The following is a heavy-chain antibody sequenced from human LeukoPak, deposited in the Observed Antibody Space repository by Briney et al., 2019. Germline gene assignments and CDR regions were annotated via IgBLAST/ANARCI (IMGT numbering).Heavy chain of an antibody. Sequence: PSQTLSLTCTVSGGSINTNEYYWSWIRQPAGKGLEWAGRVFPSGSTDYSPSLRGRVTISLDTSKNQFSLRLSSVTAADTAIYYCARDFSYWGQGTLVTVSS. CDR2: VFPSGST. CDR3: ARDFSY. D-gene: IGHD3-3*01. CDR1: GGSINTNEYY. J-gene: IGHJ4*02. V-gene: IGHV4-61*02.